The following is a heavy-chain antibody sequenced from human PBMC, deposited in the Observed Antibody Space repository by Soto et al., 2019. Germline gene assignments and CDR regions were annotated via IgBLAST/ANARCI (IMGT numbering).Heavy chain of an antibody. Sequence: SETLSLTCTVSGGSISSYYWSWIRQPPGKGLEWIGYIYYSGSTNYNPSLKSRVTISVDTSKNQFSLKLSSVTAADTAVYYCARGNRTMVRGRDAFDIWGQGTMVTVSS. D-gene: IGHD3-10*01. CDR2: IYYSGST. J-gene: IGHJ3*02. V-gene: IGHV4-59*01. CDR1: GGSISSYY. CDR3: ARGNRTMVRGRDAFDI.